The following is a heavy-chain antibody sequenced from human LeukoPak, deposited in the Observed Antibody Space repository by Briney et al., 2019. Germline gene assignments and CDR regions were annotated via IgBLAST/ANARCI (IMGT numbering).Heavy chain of an antibody. CDR1: GFTFSNVW. CDR3: TAPLRSGSGTQPFDY. CDR2: IKSKTAGGTT. J-gene: IGHJ4*02. V-gene: IGHV3-15*01. Sequence: PGGSLRLSCAASGFTFSNVWMSWVRQVPGKGLEWVGRIKSKTAGGTTEYGAPVKGRFTISRDDSKNTVYLQVNSLKIEDTAVYYCTAPLRSGSGTQPFDYWGQGTLVTVSS. D-gene: IGHD6-25*01.